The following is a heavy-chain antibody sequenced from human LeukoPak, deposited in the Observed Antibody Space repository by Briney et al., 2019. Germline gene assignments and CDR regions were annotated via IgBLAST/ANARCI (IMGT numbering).Heavy chain of an antibody. D-gene: IGHD2-21*02. Sequence: GGSLRLSCAASGFTFSSYSMNWVRQAPGKGLEWVSSISSSSSYIYYADSVKGRFTISRDNAKNSLYLQMNSLRAEDTAVYYCARVPLSCGGDCDFDYWGQGTLVTVSS. V-gene: IGHV3-21*01. CDR1: GFTFSSYS. J-gene: IGHJ4*02. CDR3: ARVPLSCGGDCDFDY. CDR2: ISSSSSYI.